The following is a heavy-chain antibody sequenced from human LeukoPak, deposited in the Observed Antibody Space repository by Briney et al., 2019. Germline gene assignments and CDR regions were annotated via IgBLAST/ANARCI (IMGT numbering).Heavy chain of an antibody. CDR1: GFTFSSYS. CDR3: ARDSFNSNTYYYYGMDV. V-gene: IGHV3-21*01. D-gene: IGHD2-15*01. CDR2: ISSSSSYI. J-gene: IGHJ6*02. Sequence: GGSLRLSCAASGFTFSSYSINWVRQAPGKGLEWVSSISSSSSYIYYADSVKGRFTISRDNAKNSLYLQMNSLRAEDTAVYYCARDSFNSNTYYYYGMDVWGQGTTVTVSS.